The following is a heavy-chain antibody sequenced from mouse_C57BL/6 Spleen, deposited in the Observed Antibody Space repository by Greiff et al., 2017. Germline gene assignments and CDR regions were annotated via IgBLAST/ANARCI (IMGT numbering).Heavy chain of an antibody. D-gene: IGHD4-1*01. J-gene: IGHJ3*01. CDR3: ARTGINWAFAY. CDR1: GYAFSSSW. Sequence: QVQLQQSGPELVKPGASVKISCKASGYAFSSSWMNWVKQRPGKGLEWIGRIYPGDGDTNYNGKFKGKATLTADKSSSTAYMQLSSLTSEDSAVYFCARTGINWAFAYWGQGTLVTVSA. CDR2: IYPGDGDT. V-gene: IGHV1-82*01.